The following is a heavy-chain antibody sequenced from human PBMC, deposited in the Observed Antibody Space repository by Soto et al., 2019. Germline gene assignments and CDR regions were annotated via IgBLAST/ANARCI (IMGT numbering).Heavy chain of an antibody. CDR3: ARSWVYYDCWSGYYRGVYYFDY. CDR2: ISSSSSYI. Sequence: EVQLVESGGGLVKPGGSLRLSCAASGFTFSSYSMNWDRQAPGKGLEWVSSISSSSSYIYYADSVKGRFTISRDNAKNSLYLQMNSLRAEDTAVYYCARSWVYYDCWSGYYRGVYYFDYWGQGTLVTVSS. D-gene: IGHD3-3*01. V-gene: IGHV3-21*01. J-gene: IGHJ4*02. CDR1: GFTFSSYS.